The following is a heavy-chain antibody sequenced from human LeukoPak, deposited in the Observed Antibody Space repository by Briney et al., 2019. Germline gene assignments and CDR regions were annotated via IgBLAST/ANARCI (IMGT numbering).Heavy chain of an antibody. V-gene: IGHV3-48*03. CDR3: ATGQGSYYPFDY. D-gene: IGHD1-26*01. J-gene: IGHJ4*02. Sequence: GGSLRLSCAASGFTFSSYEMNWVRQAPGKGLEWVSYISSSGSTIYYADSVKGRFTISRDNAKNSLYLQMNSLRAEDTAVYYCATGQGSYYPFDYWGQGTLVTVSS. CDR2: ISSSGSTI. CDR1: GFTFSSYE.